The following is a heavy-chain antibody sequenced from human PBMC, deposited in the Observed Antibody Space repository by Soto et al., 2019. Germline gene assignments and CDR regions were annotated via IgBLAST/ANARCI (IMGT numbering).Heavy chain of an antibody. CDR2: INPSGGST. Sequence: ASVKGSCKSSGYTFTLYYMHWVRQAPGQGLEWMGIINPSGGSTSYAQKFQGRVTMTRDTSTSTVYMELSSLRSEDTAVYYCARDLASNYGSGSGYYYGMDVWGQGTTVTVSS. J-gene: IGHJ6*02. CDR1: GYTFTLYY. D-gene: IGHD3-10*01. V-gene: IGHV1-46*01. CDR3: ARDLASNYGSGSGYYYGMDV.